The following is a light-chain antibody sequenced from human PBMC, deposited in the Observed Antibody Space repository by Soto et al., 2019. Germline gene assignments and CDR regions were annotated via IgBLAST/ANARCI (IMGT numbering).Light chain of an antibody. V-gene: IGKV1-5*01. CDR1: QSISSW. Sequence: DNLMTQSPSTLSASVGARVTITCRASQSISSWLARYQQKPGKAPKVLIYDASSLESGVPSRLSGRASGTEFTLTISSLQPDDFATYYCQQYNSYWTFGQGTKVDIK. J-gene: IGKJ1*01. CDR2: DAS. CDR3: QQYNSYWT.